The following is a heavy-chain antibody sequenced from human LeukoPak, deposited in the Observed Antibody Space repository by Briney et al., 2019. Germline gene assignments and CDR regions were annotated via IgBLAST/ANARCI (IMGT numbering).Heavy chain of an antibody. CDR2: ISGSGGRI. Sequence: PGGSLRLSCAASGFTFSSFGMNWIRQVPGKGLEWVASISGSGGRINYADSVKGRFTISRDFFKNTLDLQMNSLRAEDTAVYYCAKEIAAAGIVYWGQGTLVTVSS. CDR1: GFTFSSFG. CDR3: AKEIAAAGIVY. D-gene: IGHD6-13*01. J-gene: IGHJ4*02. V-gene: IGHV3-23*01.